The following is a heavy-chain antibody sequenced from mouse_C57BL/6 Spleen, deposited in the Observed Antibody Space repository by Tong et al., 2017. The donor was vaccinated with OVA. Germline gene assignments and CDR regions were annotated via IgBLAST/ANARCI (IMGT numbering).Heavy chain of an antibody. J-gene: IGHJ2*01. V-gene: IGHV5-4*01. Sequence: EVQLQESGGGLVKPGGSLKLSCAASGFTFSSYAMSWVRQTPEKRLEWVATISDGGSYTYYPDNVKGRFTISRDNAKNNLYLQMSHLKSEDTAMYYCAREAELGRFDYWGQGTTLTVSS. CDR3: AREAELGRFDY. D-gene: IGHD4-1*01. CDR2: ISDGGSYT. CDR1: GFTFSSYA.